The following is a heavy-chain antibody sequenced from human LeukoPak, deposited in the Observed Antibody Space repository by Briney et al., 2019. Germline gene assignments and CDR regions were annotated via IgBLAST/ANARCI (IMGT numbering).Heavy chain of an antibody. CDR3: AKDQVAVAGTGSYGLYHYGMDV. CDR1: GFTFSSYG. V-gene: IGHV3-30*18. Sequence: PGGSLRLSCAASGFTFSSYGMHWVRQAPGKGLEWVAVISYDGSNKYYADSVKGRFTISRDNSKNTLYLQMNSLRAEDTAVYYCAKDQVAVAGTGSYGLYHYGMDVWGQGTTVTVSS. CDR2: ISYDGSNK. J-gene: IGHJ6*02. D-gene: IGHD6-19*01.